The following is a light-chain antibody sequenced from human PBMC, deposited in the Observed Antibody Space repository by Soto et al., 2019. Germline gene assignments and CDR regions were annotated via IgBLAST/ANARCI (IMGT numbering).Light chain of an antibody. CDR1: QSVTSDY. V-gene: IGKV3-20*01. CDR3: QQYSSLWT. J-gene: IGKJ1*01. CDR2: DSS. Sequence: EIVLTQSPGTLSLSPGERATLSCRASQSVTSDYLAWYQQKPGQAPRLLIYDSSKRATGIPARFSGSGSGTDFTLSISRLEPEDFAVYYCQQYSSLWTFGQGTKVDIK.